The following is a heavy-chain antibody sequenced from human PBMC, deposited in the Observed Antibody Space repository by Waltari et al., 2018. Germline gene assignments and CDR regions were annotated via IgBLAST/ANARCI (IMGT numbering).Heavy chain of an antibody. Sequence: EVQLVESGGGLVKPGGSLRLSCAASGFTFSSYSMNWVRQAPGKGLEWVSSISSSSSYIYYADSVKGRFTISRDNAKNSLYLQMNSLRAEDTAVYYCARDRDYVAEAFDIWGQGTMVTVSS. CDR2: ISSSSSYI. V-gene: IGHV3-21*01. CDR3: ARDRDYVAEAFDI. CDR1: GFTFSSYS. D-gene: IGHD4-17*01. J-gene: IGHJ3*02.